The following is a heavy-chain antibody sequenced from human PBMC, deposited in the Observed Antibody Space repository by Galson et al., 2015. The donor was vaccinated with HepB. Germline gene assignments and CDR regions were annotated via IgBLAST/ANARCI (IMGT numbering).Heavy chain of an antibody. Sequence: SLRLSCAASGFIFSNYYMNWVRQAPGKGLEWVADIKQDGRDEDYLGSVRGRFTISRDNAKNSLYLQTNSLRAEDTAVYFCARGAGQRVLRYYHGMDVWGQGTTVTVSS. CDR1: GFIFSNYY. CDR3: ARGAGQRVLRYYHGMDV. CDR2: IKQDGRDE. J-gene: IGHJ6*02. V-gene: IGHV3-7*01. D-gene: IGHD4/OR15-4a*01.